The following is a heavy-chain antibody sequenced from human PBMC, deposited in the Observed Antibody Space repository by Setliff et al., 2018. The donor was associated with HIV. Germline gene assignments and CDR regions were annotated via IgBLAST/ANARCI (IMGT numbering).Heavy chain of an antibody. CDR2: ILRGVTT. V-gene: IGHV4-38-2*01. CDR1: GYPIIEAYY. CDR3: ARADSRRGAGYQYMDV. Sequence: KTSETLSLTCAVSGYPIIEAYYWLWIRQSPTKGLEYIGIILRGVTTYYNPSLRSRVALSMDASKNQFSLRLSSVTAADTAIYYCARADSRRGAGYQYMDVWGKGTTVTVSS. J-gene: IGHJ6*03. D-gene: IGHD4-4*01.